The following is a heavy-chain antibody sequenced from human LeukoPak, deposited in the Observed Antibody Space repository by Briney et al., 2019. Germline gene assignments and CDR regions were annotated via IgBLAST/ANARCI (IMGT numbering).Heavy chain of an antibody. Sequence: SVKVSCKASGGTFSSYAISWVRQAPGQGLEWMGGIIPIFGTANYAQKFQGRVTITADESTSTAYMELSSLRSEDTAVYYCARDTFGVVISYYYYYYYMDVWGKGTTVTVSS. CDR2: IIPIFGTA. V-gene: IGHV1-69*01. CDR1: GGTFSSYA. CDR3: ARDTFGVVISYYYYYYYMDV. J-gene: IGHJ6*03. D-gene: IGHD3-3*01.